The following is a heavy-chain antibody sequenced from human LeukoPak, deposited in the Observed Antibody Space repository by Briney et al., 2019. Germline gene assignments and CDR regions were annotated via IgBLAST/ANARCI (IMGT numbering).Heavy chain of an antibody. Sequence: ASVKVSCKTSGYNFTRYGVTWVRQAPGQGLEWMAWIGAYSGNTDYTQKFQGRVTVTTDTSRSTAYMEVRGLRSDDTALYYCAKEIGAAGTGWLDPWGQGTLVTVSS. J-gene: IGHJ5*02. D-gene: IGHD6-13*01. V-gene: IGHV1-18*01. CDR1: GYNFTRYG. CDR3: AKEIGAAGTGWLDP. CDR2: IGAYSGNT.